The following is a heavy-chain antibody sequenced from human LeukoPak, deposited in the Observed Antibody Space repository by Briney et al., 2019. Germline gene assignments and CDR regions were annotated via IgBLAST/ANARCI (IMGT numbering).Heavy chain of an antibody. D-gene: IGHD3-10*01. CDR3: ARDLGDSFDY. Sequence: GASVKVSCKASGYTFTGCYMHWVRQAPGQGLEWMGGIIPIFGTASYAQKFQGRVTITADESTSTAYMELSSLRSEDTAVYYCARDLGDSFDYWGQGTLVTVSS. V-gene: IGHV1-69*13. CDR1: GYTFTGCY. J-gene: IGHJ4*02. CDR2: IIPIFGTA.